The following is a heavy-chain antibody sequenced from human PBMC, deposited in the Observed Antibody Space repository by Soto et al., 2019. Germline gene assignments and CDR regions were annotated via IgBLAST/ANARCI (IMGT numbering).Heavy chain of an antibody. CDR1: GYTFTDYY. V-gene: IGHV1-18*04. Sequence: ASVKVSCKASGYTFTDYYMQWVRQAPGQGLEWMGWISAYNGNTNYAQKLQGRVTMTTDTSTSTAYMELSSLRSEDTAVYYCARDSPPSDYWGQGTLVTVSS. CDR3: ARDSPPSDY. J-gene: IGHJ4*02. CDR2: ISAYNGNT.